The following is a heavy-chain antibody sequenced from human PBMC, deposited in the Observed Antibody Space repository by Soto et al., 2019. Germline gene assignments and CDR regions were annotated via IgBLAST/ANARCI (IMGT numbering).Heavy chain of an antibody. D-gene: IGHD2-15*01. J-gene: IGHJ6*02. Sequence: QVQLVQSGAEVKKPGSSVKVSCKAPGGTFSTYAISWVLQAPGQGLEWMGGVIPIFGTPKYAQKFQGRVTITADESTSTGYMELRSLRSEDTDVYYCARSQGGSSSLDIYYYYYYGMDVWGQGTTVTVSS. CDR1: GGTFSTYA. CDR3: ARSQGGSSSLDIYYYYYYGMDV. V-gene: IGHV1-69*01. CDR2: VIPIFGTP.